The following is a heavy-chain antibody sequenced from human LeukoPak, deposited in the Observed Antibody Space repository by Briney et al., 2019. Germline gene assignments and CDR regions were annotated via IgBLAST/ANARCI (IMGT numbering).Heavy chain of an antibody. CDR2: IIPILGIA. J-gene: IGHJ3*02. V-gene: IGHV1-69*04. Sequence: GSSVKVSCTASGGTFSSYAISWVRQAPGQGLEWMGRIIPILGIANYAQKFQGRVTITADKSTSTAYMELSSLRSEDTAVYYCARVTMISYGFDIWGQGTMVTVSS. D-gene: IGHD3-22*01. CDR3: ARVTMISYGFDI. CDR1: GGTFSSYA.